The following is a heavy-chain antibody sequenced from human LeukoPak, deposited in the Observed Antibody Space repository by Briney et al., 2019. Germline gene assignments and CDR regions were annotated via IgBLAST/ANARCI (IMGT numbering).Heavy chain of an antibody. D-gene: IGHD1-26*01. V-gene: IGHV3-23*01. CDR2: ISGSGGST. J-gene: IGHJ3*02. CDR3: AKDQGWELLVGAFDI. CDR1: GFTVSSYA. Sequence: PGGSLRLSCAASGFTVSSYAMSWVRQAPGKGLEWGSAISGSGGSTYYADSVKGRFTISRDNSKNTLYLQMNSLRAEDTAVYYCAKDQGWELLVGAFDIWGQGTMVTVSS.